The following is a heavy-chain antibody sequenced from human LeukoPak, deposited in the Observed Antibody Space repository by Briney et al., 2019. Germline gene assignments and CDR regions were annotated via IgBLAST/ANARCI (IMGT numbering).Heavy chain of an antibody. CDR2: IRQDGSDR. Sequence: GGSLRLSCAASGFTFSSTWMSWVRQSPGKGLEWVANIRQDGSDRYYIDSVRGRFTISRDNAKNSLSLQMNSLRVEDTAVYYCARDRDCGDGGCYPHFDYWGEGDQVTVSS. J-gene: IGHJ4*02. D-gene: IGHD2-15*01. V-gene: IGHV3-7*01. CDR3: ARDRDCGDGGCYPHFDY. CDR1: GFTFSSTW.